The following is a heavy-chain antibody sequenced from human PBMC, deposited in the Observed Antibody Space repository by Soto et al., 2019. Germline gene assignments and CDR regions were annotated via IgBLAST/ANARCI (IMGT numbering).Heavy chain of an antibody. CDR2: ISPYTGNT. J-gene: IGHJ6*02. Sequence: QVQLVQSGDEVKKPGASVKVSCKASGYIFVNYGIAWMRQAPGQGLEWMGWISPYTGNTHSATKVQGRLTMPTDTSTSTAYMDLGSLKSDDTAVYYCVMVDNYVTPTPKDVWGQGTTVTVYS. D-gene: IGHD3-16*01. CDR1: GYIFVNYG. V-gene: IGHV1-18*01. CDR3: VMVDNYVTPTPKDV.